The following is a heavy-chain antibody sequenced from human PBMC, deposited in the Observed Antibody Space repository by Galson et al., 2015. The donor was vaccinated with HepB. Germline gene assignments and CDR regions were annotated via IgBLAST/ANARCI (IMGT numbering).Heavy chain of an antibody. CDR3: ARGKNTDSNWYVGGS. V-gene: IGHV3-72*01. CDR2: STNKANSFST. CDR1: GFTFSDHS. J-gene: IGHJ5*01. Sequence: SLRLSCAASGFTFSDHSMDWVRQAPGKGLEWVARSTNKANSFSTTYAASVKGRFTISRDDSKNSLYLQMNSLKTEDTAVYYCARGKNTDSNWYVGGSWGHGSLVTVSS. D-gene: IGHD6-13*01.